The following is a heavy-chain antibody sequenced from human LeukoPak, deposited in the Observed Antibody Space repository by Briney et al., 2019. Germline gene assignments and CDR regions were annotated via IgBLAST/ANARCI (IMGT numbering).Heavy chain of an antibody. CDR1: GFTFDDYA. D-gene: IGHD6-13*01. Sequence: GGSLRLSCAASGFTFDDYAMHWVRQAPGKGLEWVSLISGDGGSIYYADSVKGRFTISRDNSKNSLYLQMNSLRTEDTALYYCAKDSLGSSSFGAYYFDYWGQGTLVTVSS. V-gene: IGHV3-43*02. CDR2: ISGDGGSI. CDR3: AKDSLGSSSFGAYYFDY. J-gene: IGHJ4*02.